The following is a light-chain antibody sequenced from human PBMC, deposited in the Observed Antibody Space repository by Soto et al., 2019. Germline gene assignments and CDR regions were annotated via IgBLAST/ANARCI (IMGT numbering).Light chain of an antibody. CDR2: KAS. Sequence: DIQMTQSPSTLSASVGDRVTITCRASQSISSWLAWYQQKPGKAPKLLIYKASSLESGVPSRFSGSGSGTEFTLTIISLQPDEFTTYYCQQYNSYSITFGPGTKVDIK. CDR1: QSISSW. CDR3: QQYNSYSIT. V-gene: IGKV1-5*03. J-gene: IGKJ3*01.